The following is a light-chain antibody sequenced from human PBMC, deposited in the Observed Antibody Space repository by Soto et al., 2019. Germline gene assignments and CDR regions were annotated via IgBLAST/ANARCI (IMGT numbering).Light chain of an antibody. CDR1: QRVSSY. Sequence: IVLTQSPATLSLSPGERATLSFRASQRVSSYLALYQQKPGQAPRLLIYDASSRATGIPAIFSASGFGTDFTLPLASLEPEDFAVYYCKQRSNXPLTCGGGTKV. CDR3: KQRSNXPLT. CDR2: DAS. V-gene: IGKV3-11*01. J-gene: IGKJ4*01.